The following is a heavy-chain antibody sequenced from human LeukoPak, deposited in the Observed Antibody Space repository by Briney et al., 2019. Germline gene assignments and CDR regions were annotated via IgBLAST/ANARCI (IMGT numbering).Heavy chain of an antibody. CDR2: IKQDGSEK. D-gene: IGHD4-17*01. Sequence: GGSLRLSCAASEFTFSSHWMTWVRQAPGKGLEWVANIKQDGSEKYYVDSVKGRFTISRDNAKNSLYLQMNSLRAEDTAVYYCAGGDYTKGLDVWGQGTTVTVSS. CDR3: AGGDYTKGLDV. V-gene: IGHV3-7*01. J-gene: IGHJ6*02. CDR1: EFTFSSHW.